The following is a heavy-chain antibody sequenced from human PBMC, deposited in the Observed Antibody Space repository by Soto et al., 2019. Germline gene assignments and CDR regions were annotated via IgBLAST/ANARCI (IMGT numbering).Heavy chain of an antibody. CDR1: GFTFSSYS. J-gene: IGHJ6*04. V-gene: IGHV3-48*01. CDR3: ARCGKDILTGYYRGPSYYYYGMDV. Sequence: PGGSLRLSCAASGFTFSSYSMNWVRQAPGKGLEWVSYISSSSSTIYYADSVKGRFTISRDNAKNSLYLQMNSLRAEDTAVYYCARCGKDILTGYYRGPSYYYYGMDVWGKGTTVTVSS. CDR2: ISSSSSTI. D-gene: IGHD3-9*01.